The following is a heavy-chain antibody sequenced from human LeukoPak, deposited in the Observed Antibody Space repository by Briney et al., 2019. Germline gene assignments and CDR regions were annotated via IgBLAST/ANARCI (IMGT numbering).Heavy chain of an antibody. CDR3: ARVVVIIPGAINHGMDV. D-gene: IGHD2-2*01. V-gene: IGHV4-34*01. J-gene: IGHJ6*02. CDR2: INHSGST. CDR1: GGSFSDYY. Sequence: SETLSLTCAVSGGSFSDYYWSWIRQPPGKGLEWIGEINHSGSTDYNPSLKSRVTISVDTSKNQFSLKLSSVTAADTAIYYCARVVVIIPGAINHGMDVWGQGTTVTVSS.